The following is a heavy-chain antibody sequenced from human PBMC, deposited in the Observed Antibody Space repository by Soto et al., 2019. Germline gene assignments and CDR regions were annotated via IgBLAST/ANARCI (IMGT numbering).Heavy chain of an antibody. V-gene: IGHV3-30*18. CDR1: GFTFSSYG. J-gene: IGHJ1*01. Sequence: GGSLRLSCAASGFTFSSYGMHWVRQAPGKGLEWVAVISYDGSNKYYADSVKGRFTISRDNSKNTLYLQMNSLRAEDTAVYYCAKDGWMSIAARPYGEGGYFQHWGQGTLVTVSS. D-gene: IGHD6-6*01. CDR2: ISYDGSNK. CDR3: AKDGWMSIAARPYGEGGYFQH.